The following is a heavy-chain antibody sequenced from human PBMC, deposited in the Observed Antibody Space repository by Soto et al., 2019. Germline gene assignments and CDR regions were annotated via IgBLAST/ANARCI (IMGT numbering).Heavy chain of an antibody. J-gene: IGHJ6*02. CDR3: ARQRYYDILTGYSYYYYGMDV. D-gene: IGHD3-9*01. V-gene: IGHV4-30-4*08. CDR2: IYYSGDT. CDR1: GGSIISGDYY. Sequence: SETLSLTCTVSGGSIISGDYYWSWIRQPPGKGLEWIGYIYYSGDTSYNPSLKSRVTISIDTSKNQFSLKLSSVTAADTAVYYCARQRYYDILTGYSYYYYGMDVWGQGTTVTVSS.